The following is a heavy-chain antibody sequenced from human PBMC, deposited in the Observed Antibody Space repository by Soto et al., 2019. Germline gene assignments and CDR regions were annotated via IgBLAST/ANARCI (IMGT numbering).Heavy chain of an antibody. D-gene: IGHD3-3*01. CDR1: GFTFSSYW. CDR2: IKQDGSEK. Sequence: GGSLRLSCAASGFTFSSYWMSWVRQAPGKGLEWVANIKQDGSEKYYVDSVKGRFTISRDNAKNSLYLQMNSLRAEDTAVYYCAYDFWSGYPRDYYYYGMDVWGQGTTVTVSS. J-gene: IGHJ6*02. CDR3: AYDFWSGYPRDYYYYGMDV. V-gene: IGHV3-7*03.